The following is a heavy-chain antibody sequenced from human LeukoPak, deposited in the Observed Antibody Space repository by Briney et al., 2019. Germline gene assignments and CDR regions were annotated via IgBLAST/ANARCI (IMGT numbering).Heavy chain of an antibody. V-gene: IGHV3-30-3*01. CDR1: GFTFSSYA. Sequence: GGSLRLSCAASGFTFSSYAMHWVRQAPGKGLEWVAVISYDGSNKYYADPVKGRFTISRDNSKNTLYLQMNSLRAEDTAVYYCARAVVGVPAAPVLREGGPGTPVPVPS. CDR2: ISYDGSNK. D-gene: IGHD2-2*01. CDR3: ARAVVGVPAAPVLRE. J-gene: IGHJ4*02.